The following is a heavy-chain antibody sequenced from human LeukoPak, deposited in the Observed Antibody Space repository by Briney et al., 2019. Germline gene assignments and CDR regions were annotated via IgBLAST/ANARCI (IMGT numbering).Heavy chain of an antibody. J-gene: IGHJ4*02. CDR1: GGSFSGYY. CDR3: ARDSTTVTLPFFDY. V-gene: IGHV4-34*01. CDR2: INHSGST. D-gene: IGHD4-17*01. Sequence: SETLSLTCAVSGGSFSGYYWSWIRQPPGKGREWIGEINHSGSTNYNPSLKSRITISVDTSKNQFSLKLSSVTAADTAVYYCARDSTTVTLPFFDYWGQGTLVTVSS.